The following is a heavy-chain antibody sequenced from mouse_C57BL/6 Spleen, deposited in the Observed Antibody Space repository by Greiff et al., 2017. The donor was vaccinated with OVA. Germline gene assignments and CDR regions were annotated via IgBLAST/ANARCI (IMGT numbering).Heavy chain of an antibody. V-gene: IGHV3-6*01. CDR1: GYSITSGYY. Sequence: EVQLQQSGPGLVKPSQSLSLTCSVTGYSITSGYYWNWIRQFPGNKLEWMGYISYDGSNNYNPSLKNRISITRDTSKNQFFLKLNSVTTEDTATYYCARDSYDGYYEAMDYWGQGTSVTVSS. D-gene: IGHD2-3*01. CDR2: ISYDGSN. CDR3: ARDSYDGYYEAMDY. J-gene: IGHJ4*01.